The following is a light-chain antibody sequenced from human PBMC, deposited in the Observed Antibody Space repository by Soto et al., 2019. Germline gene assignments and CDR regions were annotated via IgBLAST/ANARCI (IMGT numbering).Light chain of an antibody. CDR1: SSNIGSNT. J-gene: IGLJ1*01. Sequence: QSVLTQTPSASGTPGQRVTISCSGSSSNIGSNTLNWYQQLPGTAPKLPIYSNNQSPSGVPNRFSGSKSGTPASLAISGPQSEDEAADYGASSYDSPKANVFGTGTKLTAL. V-gene: IGLV1-44*01. CDR2: SNN. CDR3: ASSYDSPKANV.